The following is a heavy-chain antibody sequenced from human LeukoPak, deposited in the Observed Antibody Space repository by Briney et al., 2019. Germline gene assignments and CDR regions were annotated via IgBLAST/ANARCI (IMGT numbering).Heavy chain of an antibody. Sequence: GGSLRLSCAASGFTVSNNYMSWVRQAPGKGLEWVSVIYSGGNTYYADSVKGRFTISRDNSKNTLSLQMNSLRAEDTAVYYCARDPVGDYWGQGTLVTVSS. CDR3: ARDPVGDY. J-gene: IGHJ4*02. V-gene: IGHV3-53*01. D-gene: IGHD1-26*01. CDR1: GFTVSNNY. CDR2: IYSGGNT.